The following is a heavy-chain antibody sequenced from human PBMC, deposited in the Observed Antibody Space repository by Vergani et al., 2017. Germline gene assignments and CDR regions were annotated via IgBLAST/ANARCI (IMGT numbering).Heavy chain of an antibody. J-gene: IGHJ4*02. CDR1: GFTFSSYA. CDR3: ARLLAVAGDY. CDR2: ISYDGSNK. V-gene: IGHV3-30-3*01. D-gene: IGHD6-19*01. Sequence: QVQLVESGGGVVQPGRSLRLSCAASGFTFSSYAMHWVRQAPGKGLEWVAVISYDGSNKYYADSVKGRFTISRDNAKNTLYLQMNSLRAEDTAVYYCARLLAVAGDYGGQGTLVTVSS.